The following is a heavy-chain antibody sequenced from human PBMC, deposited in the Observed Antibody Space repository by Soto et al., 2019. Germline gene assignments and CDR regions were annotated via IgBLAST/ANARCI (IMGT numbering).Heavy chain of an antibody. CDR1: ASIFVGYG. D-gene: IGHD3-10*01. CDR3: KRDGLGATAFRGVCHY. J-gene: IGHJ4*02. CDR2: IWFDGSEK. V-gene: IGHV3-33*01. Sequence: VESGGGVVPPGSSLRLSCAVSASIFVGYGMHWVRQAPGKGLEWVAVIWFDGSEKYYADSVKGRFTISRDNSRNMIDLQMDRLRPEDTAIYYCKRDGLGATAFRGVCHYWGQGTLVTVSS.